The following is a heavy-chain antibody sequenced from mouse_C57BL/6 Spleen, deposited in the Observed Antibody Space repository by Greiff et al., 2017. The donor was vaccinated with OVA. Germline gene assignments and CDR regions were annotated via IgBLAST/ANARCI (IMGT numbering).Heavy chain of an antibody. CDR1: GYTFTSYW. Sequence: VQLQQPGAELVQPGASVQLSCKASGYTFTSYWMHWVKQRPGRGLEWIGRIDPNSGGTKYNEKFKSKATLTVDNPSSTAYMQLSSLTSEDSAVYYCARWDTTGVIDDWGQGTTLTVSS. V-gene: IGHV1-72*01. J-gene: IGHJ2*01. D-gene: IGHD1-1*01. CDR2: IDPNSGGT. CDR3: ARWDTTGVIDD.